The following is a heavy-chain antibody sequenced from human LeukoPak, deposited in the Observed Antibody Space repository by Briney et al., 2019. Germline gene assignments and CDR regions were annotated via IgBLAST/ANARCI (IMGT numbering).Heavy chain of an antibody. Sequence: PGRSLRLSCAASGFNFSNYAIHWVRQAPGKGLEWVAVISYDGRNKLYADSVKGRFTISRDNSKNTQYLQMNSLRVEDTAVYYGAREKGYCSGGSCPDAFDIWGQGTMVTVSS. CDR2: ISYDGRNK. J-gene: IGHJ3*02. CDR1: GFNFSNYA. D-gene: IGHD2-15*01. CDR3: AREKGYCSGGSCPDAFDI. V-gene: IGHV3-30*04.